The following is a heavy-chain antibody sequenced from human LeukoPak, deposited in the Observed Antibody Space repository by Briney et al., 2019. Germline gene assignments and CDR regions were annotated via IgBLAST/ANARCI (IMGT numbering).Heavy chain of an antibody. V-gene: IGHV4-59*08. Sequence: SETLSPTCTVSGGSISSYYWSWIRQPPGKGLEWIGYIYYSGSTNYNPSLKSRVTISVDTSKNQFSLKLSSVTAADTAVYYCARQGSSRAHWYFDLWGRGTLVTVSS. CDR2: IYYSGST. J-gene: IGHJ2*01. CDR1: GGSISSYY. CDR3: ARQGSSRAHWYFDL. D-gene: IGHD2-2*01.